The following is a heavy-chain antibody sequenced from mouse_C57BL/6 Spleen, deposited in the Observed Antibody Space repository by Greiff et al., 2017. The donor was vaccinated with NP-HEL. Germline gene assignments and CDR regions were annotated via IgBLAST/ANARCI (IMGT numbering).Heavy chain of an antibody. D-gene: IGHD4-1*01. CDR2: FYPGSGSI. V-gene: IGHV1-62-2*01. CDR3: ARHEDQTGTFDY. J-gene: IGHJ2*01. CDR1: GYTFTEYT. Sequence: VKLVESGAELVKPGASVKLSCKASGYTFTEYTIHWVKQRSGQGLEWIGWFYPGSGSIKYNEKFKDKATLTADKSSSTVYMELSRLTSEDSAVYFCARHEDQTGTFDYWGQGTTLTVSS.